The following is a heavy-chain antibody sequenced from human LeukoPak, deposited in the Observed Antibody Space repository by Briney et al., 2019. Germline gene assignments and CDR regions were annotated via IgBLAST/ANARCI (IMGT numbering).Heavy chain of an antibody. CDR1: GGSISSSSYY. CDR2: IYYSGST. J-gene: IGHJ6*03. V-gene: IGHV4-39*07. Sequence: SETLSLTCTVSGGSISSSSYYWGWIRQPPGKGLEWIGSIYYSGSTYYNPSLKSRVTISVDTSKNQFSLKLSSVTAADTAVYYCARAGITMVRGVMRGADCYYYMDVWGKGTTVTVSS. CDR3: ARAGITMVRGVMRGADCYYYMDV. D-gene: IGHD3-10*01.